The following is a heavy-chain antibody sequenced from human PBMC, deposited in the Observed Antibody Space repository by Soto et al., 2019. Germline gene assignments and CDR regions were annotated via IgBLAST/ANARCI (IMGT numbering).Heavy chain of an antibody. V-gene: IGHV1-24*01. CDR2: FDPENDET. CDR3: TIAAYCSGATCYSGYNWFHP. J-gene: IGHJ5*02. CDR1: GYTLSEVA. D-gene: IGHD2-2*01. Sequence: ASVKVSCKVSGYTLSEVAIHWVRQTPGEGLKWIGGFDPENDETSYAQNFQGRVTLTEDTSTDTAYLELSGLRSEDTAIYYCTIAAYCSGATCYSGYNWFHPWGQGSLVTVSS.